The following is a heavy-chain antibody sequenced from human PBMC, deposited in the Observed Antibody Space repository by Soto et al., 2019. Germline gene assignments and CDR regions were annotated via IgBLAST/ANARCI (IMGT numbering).Heavy chain of an antibody. Sequence: SETLSLTCAVYGGSFSGYYWSWIRQPPGKGLEWIGEINHSGSTNYNPSLKSRVTISVDTSKNQFSLKLSSVTAADTAVYYCARGAATVTPGWFDPWGQGIMVTVS. D-gene: IGHD4-17*01. CDR2: INHSGST. V-gene: IGHV4-34*01. CDR3: ARGAATVTPGWFDP. CDR1: GGSFSGYY. J-gene: IGHJ5*02.